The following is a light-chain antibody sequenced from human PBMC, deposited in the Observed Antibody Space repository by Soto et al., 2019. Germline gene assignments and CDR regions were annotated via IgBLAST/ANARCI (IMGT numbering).Light chain of an antibody. CDR1: QGISSY. Sequence: AIRMTQSPSSLSASTGDRVTITCRASQGISSYLAWYQQNPGKAPKLLIYAASTLQSGVPSRFSGSGSGTDFTLTISCLQSEDFATYYCQQYYSYPALTFGGGTKVEIK. CDR2: AAS. CDR3: QQYYSYPALT. J-gene: IGKJ4*01. V-gene: IGKV1-8*01.